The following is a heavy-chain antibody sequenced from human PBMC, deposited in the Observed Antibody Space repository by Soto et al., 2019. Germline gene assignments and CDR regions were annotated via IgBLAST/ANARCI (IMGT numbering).Heavy chain of an antibody. V-gene: IGHV1-69*01. J-gene: IGHJ4*02. CDR1: GGTFSSYA. CDR2: IILIFGTA. Sequence: QVQLVQSGAEVKKPGSSVKVSCKASGGTFSSYAISWVRQAPGQGLEWMGGIILIFGTANYAQKFQGRVTITADESTSTAYMELSSLRSEDTAVYYCARPETLYYDFWSGYSLGYWGQGTLVTVSS. CDR3: ARPETLYYDFWSGYSLGY. D-gene: IGHD3-3*01.